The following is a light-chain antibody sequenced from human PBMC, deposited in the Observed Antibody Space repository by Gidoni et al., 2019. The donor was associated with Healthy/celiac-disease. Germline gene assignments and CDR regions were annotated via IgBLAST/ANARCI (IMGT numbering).Light chain of an antibody. J-gene: IGKJ1*01. CDR1: QSVSSN. Sequence: DIVMTQSPATLSVSPGERATLSCRASQSVSSNLAWYQQKPGQAPRLLIDGASTRATGIPARFSGSGSGTEFTLTISSLQSEYFAVYYCQQYNNWPQTFGQGTKVEIK. CDR3: QQYNNWPQT. CDR2: GAS. V-gene: IGKV3-15*01.